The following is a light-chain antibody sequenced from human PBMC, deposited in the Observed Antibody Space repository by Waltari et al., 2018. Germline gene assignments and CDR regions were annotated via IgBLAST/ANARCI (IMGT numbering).Light chain of an antibody. Sequence: QSALTQSPSASGSPGQSVTISCTGTSSDVGGYNYVTWYQQYPGKAPKLIIYEVTKRPSGVPDRFSGSKSDNTASLTVSGLQAEDEADYYCSSYAGSTNFYVFGTGTKVTVL. J-gene: IGLJ1*01. CDR3: SSYAGSTNFYV. V-gene: IGLV2-8*01. CDR2: EVT. CDR1: SSDVGGYNY.